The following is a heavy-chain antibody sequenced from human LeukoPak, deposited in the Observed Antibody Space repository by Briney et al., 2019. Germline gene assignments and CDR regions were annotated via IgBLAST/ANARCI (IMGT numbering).Heavy chain of an antibody. CDR3: SKYNSYDALDY. CDR2: IKNKIDGGTT. CDR1: GFTFSQVW. D-gene: IGHD1-1*01. Sequence: GGSLRLSCAGSGFTFSQVWMSWVRQAPGKGLEWLGLIKNKIDGGTTDYAVTVKGRFTISRDDSKNTLYLQMNSLKTGDTAVYYCSKYNSYDALDYWGQGTLVTVSS. J-gene: IGHJ4*02. V-gene: IGHV3-15*01.